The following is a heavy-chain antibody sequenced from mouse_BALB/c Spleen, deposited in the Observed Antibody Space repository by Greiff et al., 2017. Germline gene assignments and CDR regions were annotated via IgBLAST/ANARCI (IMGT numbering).Heavy chain of an antibody. CDR3: AREGVDAMDY. V-gene: IGHV1S56*01. J-gene: IGHJ4*01. D-gene: IGHD1-1*02. CDR2: IYPGNVNT. Sequence: VQLQQSGPELVKPGASVRISCKASGYTFTSYYIHWVKQRPGQGLEWIGWIYPGNVNTKYNEKFKGKATLTADKSSSTAYMQLSSLTSEDSAVYFCAREGVDAMDYWGQGTSVTVSS. CDR1: GYTFTSYY.